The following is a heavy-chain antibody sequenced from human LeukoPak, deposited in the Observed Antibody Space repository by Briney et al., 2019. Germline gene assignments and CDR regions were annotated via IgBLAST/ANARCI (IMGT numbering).Heavy chain of an antibody. V-gene: IGHV3-23*01. CDR3: AKDQGYYYDSSGPRARDAFDI. Sequence: SGGSLRLSCAASGFTFSSYAMSWVRQAPGKGLEWVSAISGSGGSTYYADSVKGRFTISRDNSKNTLYLQMNSLRAEDTAVYYCAKDQGYYYDSSGPRARDAFDIWGQGTMVTVSS. CDR1: GFTFSSYA. D-gene: IGHD3-22*01. CDR2: ISGSGGST. J-gene: IGHJ3*02.